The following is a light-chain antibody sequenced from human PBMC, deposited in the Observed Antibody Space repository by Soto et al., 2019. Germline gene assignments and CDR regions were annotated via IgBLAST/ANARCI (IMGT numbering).Light chain of an antibody. V-gene: IGLV2-14*01. CDR1: SSDVGGYNY. J-gene: IGLJ2*01. Sequence: QSALTQPASVSGSPGQSITISCTGTSSDVGGYNYVSWYQQHPGKAPKLMIYEVSNRPSGVSNRFSGSKSGNTASLTISGLQAEDDAEYYCSSYTSSSTLVVFGGGTKLTVL. CDR3: SSYTSSSTLVV. CDR2: EVS.